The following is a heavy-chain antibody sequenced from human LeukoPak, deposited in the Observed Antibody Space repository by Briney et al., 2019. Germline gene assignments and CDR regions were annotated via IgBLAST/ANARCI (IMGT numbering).Heavy chain of an antibody. CDR3: ARAPKYYYMDV. Sequence: SETLSLTCTVSGASMFNYYWTWIRQSPGKGLEWIGFNPYSGGTSYKPSLQSRVTISIDTTKNQFSLKLTSVTAADTAVYYCARAPKYYYMDVWGKGTTVTVSS. CDR2: NPYSGGT. V-gene: IGHV4-59*01. J-gene: IGHJ6*03. CDR1: GASMFNYY.